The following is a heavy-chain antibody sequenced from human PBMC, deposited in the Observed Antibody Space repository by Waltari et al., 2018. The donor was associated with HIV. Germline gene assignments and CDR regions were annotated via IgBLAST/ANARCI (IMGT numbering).Heavy chain of an antibody. CDR1: GDSVSSSNW. CDR2: IYHSGGT. J-gene: IGHJ3*02. Sequence: QVQLQESGPGLVKPSGTLSLTCAVSGDSVSSSNWWNWVRQPPGKGLGGIGEIYHSGGTNYNPSLKSRVTISVDKSKNQFSLNMSSMTAADTAVYYCARGGGIVVKMYADDAFDIWGQGTMVTVSS. D-gene: IGHD2-2*01. V-gene: IGHV4-4*02. CDR3: ARGGGIVVKMYADDAFDI.